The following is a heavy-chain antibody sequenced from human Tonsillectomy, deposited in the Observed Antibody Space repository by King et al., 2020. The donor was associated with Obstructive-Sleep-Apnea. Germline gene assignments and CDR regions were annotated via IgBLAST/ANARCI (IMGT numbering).Heavy chain of an antibody. Sequence: QLQESGPGLVKPSQTLSLTCTVSGGSISSGGYYWSWIRQHPGKGLEWIGYIYYSGSTYYNPSLKSRVTISVATSKNQFSLKLSSVTAADTAVYYCARAGSPFSDPFDYWGQGTLVTVSS. J-gene: IGHJ4*02. CDR3: ARAGSPFSDPFDY. D-gene: IGHD1-14*01. CDR1: GGSISSGGYY. V-gene: IGHV4-31*03. CDR2: IYYSGST.